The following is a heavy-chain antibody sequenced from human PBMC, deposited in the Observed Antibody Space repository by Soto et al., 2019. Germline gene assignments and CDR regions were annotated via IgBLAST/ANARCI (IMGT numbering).Heavy chain of an antibody. Sequence: QITLKESGPPLVNPTQNLTLTCSFSGFSLSTTGVGVGGIRQSPGKALEGLAIIYWDNDKRYSPSLKSRVIITKDTSKNQVVVTVTNMDPVDTGTYYCARYLWFGEPHWGQGAAVPVSS. J-gene: IGHJ4*02. CDR3: ARYLWFGEPH. D-gene: IGHD3-10*01. CDR1: GFSLSTTGVG. CDR2: IYWDNDK. V-gene: IGHV2-5*02.